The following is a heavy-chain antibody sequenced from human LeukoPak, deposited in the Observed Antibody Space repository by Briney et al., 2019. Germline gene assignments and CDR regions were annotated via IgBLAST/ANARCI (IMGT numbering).Heavy chain of an antibody. CDR1: GYTFAKYA. V-gene: IGHV1-3*01. Sequence: VASVKVSCKASGYTFAKYAIHWVRQAPGQRLEWMGWINAGGGSTRYSQKFHGGVTITRDTSASTAYMELSSLRSEDTAVYYCARSILVVPVASHLNYGVDVWGQGTTVTVSS. J-gene: IGHJ6*02. CDR3: ARSILVVPVASHLNYGVDV. CDR2: INAGGGST. D-gene: IGHD2-2*01.